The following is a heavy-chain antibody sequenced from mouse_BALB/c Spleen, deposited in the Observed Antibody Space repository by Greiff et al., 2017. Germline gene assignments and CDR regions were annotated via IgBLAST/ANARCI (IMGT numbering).Heavy chain of an antibody. V-gene: IGHV1-87*01. CDR2: IYPGDGDT. J-gene: IGHJ3*01. CDR1: GYTFTSYW. CDR3: ASEGDRYDSAY. D-gene: IGHD2-14*01. Sequence: QVQLQQSGAELARPGASVKLSCKASGYTFTSYWMQWVKQRPGQGLEWIGAIYPGDGDTRYTQKFKGKATLTADKSSSTAYMQLSSLASEDSAVYYCASEGDRYDSAYWGQGTLVTVSA.